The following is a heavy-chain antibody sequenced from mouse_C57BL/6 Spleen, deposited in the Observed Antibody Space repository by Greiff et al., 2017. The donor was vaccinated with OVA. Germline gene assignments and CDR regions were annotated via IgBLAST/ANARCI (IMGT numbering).Heavy chain of an antibody. D-gene: IGHD1-1*01. CDR3: ARGLYYYGSSGFDY. Sequence: QVQLQQSGPELVKPGASVKLSCKASGYTFTSYVINWVKQRPGPGLEWIGWIYPRDGSTKYNEKFKGKATLTVDTSSSTAYMELHSLTSEDSAVYFCARGLYYYGSSGFDYWGQGTTLTVSS. CDR1: GYTFTSYV. CDR2: IYPRDGST. J-gene: IGHJ2*01. V-gene: IGHV1-85*01.